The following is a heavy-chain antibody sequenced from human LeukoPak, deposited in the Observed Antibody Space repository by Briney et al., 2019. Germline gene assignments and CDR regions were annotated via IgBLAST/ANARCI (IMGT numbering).Heavy chain of an antibody. CDR1: GGSMSRYY. CDR2: IYSTGSS. V-gene: IGHV4-4*07. CDR3: ARDRWFDT. J-gene: IGHJ5*02. Sequence: NPSETLSLTCTVSGGSMSRYYWSWIRQAAGKAPEWIGRIYSTGSSDYNPSLQSRVTMSVDTSKNQFSLNVSTVTAADTAIYYCARDRWFDTWGQGTLVTVSS.